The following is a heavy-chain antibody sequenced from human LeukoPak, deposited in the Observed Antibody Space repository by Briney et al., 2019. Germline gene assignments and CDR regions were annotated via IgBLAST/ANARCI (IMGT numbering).Heavy chain of an antibody. V-gene: IGHV3-30*02. CDR3: AKDLYVSGFYPTSLDD. D-gene: IGHD3-22*01. CDR1: GFTFSSYG. Sequence: GGSLRLSCAASGFTFSSYGMHWVRQAPGKGLEWVAFIRGDGSNKYYADSVKGRFTISRENSKNTLSLQMDTLRSEDTAVYFCAKDLYVSGFYPTSLDDWGQGTLVTVSS. CDR2: IRGDGSNK. J-gene: IGHJ4*02.